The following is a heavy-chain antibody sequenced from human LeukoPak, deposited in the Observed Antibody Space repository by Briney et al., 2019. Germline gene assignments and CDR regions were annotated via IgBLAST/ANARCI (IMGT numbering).Heavy chain of an antibody. V-gene: IGHV3-30*18. D-gene: IGHD2-21*01. Sequence: GGSLRLSCAASGFTFSSYGMHWVRQAPGKGLEWVAVISYDGSNKYYADSVKGRFTISRDNSKNTLYLQMNSLRAEDTALYYCAKDSWSFHDAFDIWGQGTMVTVSS. CDR1: GFTFSSYG. CDR2: ISYDGSNK. CDR3: AKDSWSFHDAFDI. J-gene: IGHJ3*02.